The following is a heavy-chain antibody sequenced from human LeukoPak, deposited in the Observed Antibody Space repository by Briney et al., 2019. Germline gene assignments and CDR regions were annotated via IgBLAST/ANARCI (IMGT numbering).Heavy chain of an antibody. CDR1: GFTFSSYA. CDR2: ISGSGGST. D-gene: IGHD3-3*01. J-gene: IGHJ4*02. CDR3: AKGTLYDFWSGYQDY. V-gene: IGHV3-23*01. Sequence: GGSLRLSCAASGFTFSSYAMSWVRQAPGKGLEWVSAISGSGGSTYYADSVKGRFTISRDNSKNTLYLQMNSLRAEDTAVYYCAKGTLYDFWSGYQDYWGQGTLVTVSS.